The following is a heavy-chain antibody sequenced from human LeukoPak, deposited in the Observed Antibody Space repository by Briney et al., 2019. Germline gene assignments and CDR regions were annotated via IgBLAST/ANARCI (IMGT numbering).Heavy chain of an antibody. CDR1: GGSISSGGYY. CDR2: IYTSGST. Sequence: SETLSLTCTVSGGSISSGGYYWSWIRQPAGKGLEWIGRIYTSGSTNYNPSLKSRVTMSVDTSKNQFSLKLSSVTAADTAVYYCARVPVGRDGSGSYYFDYWGQGTLVTVSS. J-gene: IGHJ4*02. D-gene: IGHD3-10*01. V-gene: IGHV4-61*02. CDR3: ARVPVGRDGSGSYYFDY.